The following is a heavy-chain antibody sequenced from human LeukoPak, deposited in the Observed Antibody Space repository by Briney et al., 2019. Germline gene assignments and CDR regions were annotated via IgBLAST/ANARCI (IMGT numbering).Heavy chain of an antibody. J-gene: IGHJ4*02. CDR1: GFTFSNAW. Sequence: PGGSLRLSCAASGFTFSNAWMSWVRQAPGKGLEWVGRIKSKTDGGTTDYAAPVKGRFTISRDDSKNTLYLQMNSLKTEDTAVYYCTTDPLPGYDSSGSARADWGQGTLVTVSS. CDR3: TTDPLPGYDSSGSARAD. V-gene: IGHV3-15*01. CDR2: IKSKTDGGTT. D-gene: IGHD3-22*01.